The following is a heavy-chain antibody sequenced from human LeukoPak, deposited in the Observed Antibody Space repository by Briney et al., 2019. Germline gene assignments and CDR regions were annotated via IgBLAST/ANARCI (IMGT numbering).Heavy chain of an antibody. V-gene: IGHV4-39*07. Sequence: PSETLSLTCTVSGGSISSSSYYWGWIRQPPGKGLEWIGSIYYSGSTYYNPSLKSRVTISVDTSKNQFSLKLSSVTAADTAVYYCARAAGYSSGWYYWGQGTLVTVSS. CDR3: ARAAGYSSGWYY. CDR2: IYYSGST. D-gene: IGHD6-19*01. J-gene: IGHJ4*02. CDR1: GGSISSSSYY.